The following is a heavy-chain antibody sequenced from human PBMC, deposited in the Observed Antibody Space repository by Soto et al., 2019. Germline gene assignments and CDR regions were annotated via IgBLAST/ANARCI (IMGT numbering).Heavy chain of an antibody. CDR3: ARLNGYCISTNCQGYYGMDV. CDR2: IYYSGSA. Sequence: TSETLSLTCTVSGGSISSGDYYWSWIRQPPGKGLEWIGYIYYSGSAYYNPSLQSRVTISVDTSKNEFSLRLSSVTAADTAVYYCARLNGYCISTNCQGYYGMDVWGQGTTVTVSS. V-gene: IGHV4-30-4*01. J-gene: IGHJ6*02. D-gene: IGHD2-2*03. CDR1: GGSISSGDYY.